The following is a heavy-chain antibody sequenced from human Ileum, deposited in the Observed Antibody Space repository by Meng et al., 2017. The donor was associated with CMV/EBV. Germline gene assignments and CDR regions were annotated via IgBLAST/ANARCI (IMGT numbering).Heavy chain of an antibody. CDR2: IYYTVTS. Sequence: SETLSLTCNVPGDSVSSSYWHWTRQSPGKGLEWIGYIYYTVTSNYNPSLKSRATLSVDTSKNQISLRLTSVTAADTAVYYCARGRYCSSTSCFPFEHWGQGALVTVSS. CDR3: ARGRYCSSTSCFPFEH. V-gene: IGHV4-59*02. CDR1: GDSVSSSY. J-gene: IGHJ4*02. D-gene: IGHD2-2*01.